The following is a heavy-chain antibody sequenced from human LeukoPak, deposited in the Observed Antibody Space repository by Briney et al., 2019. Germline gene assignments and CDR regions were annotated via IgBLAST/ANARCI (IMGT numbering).Heavy chain of an antibody. CDR3: ARADRSGYFGNVVSFDI. V-gene: IGHV4-61*02. Sequence: SQTLSLTCTVSGGPINSGSYSWTWIRQPAGKGLEWIGRIHISGSTHYTPSLKSRVTISVDTSKNQFSLKLSSVTAADTAVYYCARADRSGYFGNVVSFDIWGQGTMVTVSS. J-gene: IGHJ3*02. CDR2: IHISGST. D-gene: IGHD3-22*01. CDR1: GGPINSGSYS.